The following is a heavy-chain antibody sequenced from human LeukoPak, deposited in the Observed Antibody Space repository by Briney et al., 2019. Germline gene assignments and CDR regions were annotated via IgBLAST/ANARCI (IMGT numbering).Heavy chain of an antibody. CDR3: AKTSLRNFDWLLPGYFDY. V-gene: IGHV3-23*01. CDR2: LSGSGGST. CDR1: GFMFSGYG. Sequence: GGSLRLSCAASGFMFSGYGMTWVRQAPGKGLEWVSGLSGSGGSTYYADSVKGRFTISRDNSKNTLYLQMNSLRAEDTAVYYCAKTSLRNFDWLLPGYFDYWGQGTLVTVSS. J-gene: IGHJ4*02. D-gene: IGHD3-9*01.